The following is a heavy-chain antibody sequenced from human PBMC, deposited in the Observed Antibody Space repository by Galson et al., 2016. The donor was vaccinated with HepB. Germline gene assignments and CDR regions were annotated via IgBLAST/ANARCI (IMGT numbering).Heavy chain of an antibody. Sequence: QSGAEVKKPGESLKISCKGSGYSFTSYWIGWVRQMPGKGLEWMGIIYPDDSDTTYSPSFQGQVTISADKSISTAYLQWTSLKASDTAMYFCGRLRKGDFSDSSGYQYYFDYWGQGTLVTVSS. J-gene: IGHJ4*02. D-gene: IGHD3-22*01. CDR2: IYPDDSDT. CDR1: GYSFTSYW. V-gene: IGHV5-51*01. CDR3: GRLRKGDFSDSSGYQYYFDY.